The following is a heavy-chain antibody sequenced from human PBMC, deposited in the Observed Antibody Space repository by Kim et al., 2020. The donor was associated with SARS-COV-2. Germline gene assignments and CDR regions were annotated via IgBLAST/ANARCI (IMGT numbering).Heavy chain of an antibody. V-gene: IGHV3-15*01. Sequence: GGSLRLSCAASGFTFSNAWMSWVRQAPGKGLEWVGRIKSKTDGGTTDYAAPVKGRFTISRDDSTNTLYLQMNSLKTEDTAVYYCTTDRKYDYVWGSYRYPHYWGQGTLVTVSS. J-gene: IGHJ4*02. CDR1: GFTFSNAW. D-gene: IGHD3-16*02. CDR2: IKSKTDGGTT. CDR3: TTDRKYDYVWGSYRYPHY.